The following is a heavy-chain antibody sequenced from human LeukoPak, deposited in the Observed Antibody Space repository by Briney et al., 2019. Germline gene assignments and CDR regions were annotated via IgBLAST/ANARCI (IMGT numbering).Heavy chain of an antibody. CDR2: ISSSTSYI. V-gene: IGHV3-21*01. Sequence: GGSLRLSCAASGFTFSSYSMNWVRQAPEKGLEWVSSISSSTSYIFHADSVKGRFTISRDNAKNSVYLQMNSLRVEDTAVYFCARDKYDYSDYKSSEYWGQGTLVTVSS. J-gene: IGHJ4*02. CDR3: ARDKYDYSDYKSSEY. CDR1: GFTFSSYS. D-gene: IGHD4-11*01.